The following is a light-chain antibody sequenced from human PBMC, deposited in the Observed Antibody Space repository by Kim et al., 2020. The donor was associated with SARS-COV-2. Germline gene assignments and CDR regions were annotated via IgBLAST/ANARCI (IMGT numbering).Light chain of an antibody. J-gene: IGLJ2*01. CDR3: QAWDSSTVI. CDR1: KLGDKY. Sequence: SYELTQPPSVSVSPGQTASIACSGDKLGDKYASWYQRKPGQSPMLVIFQNKRRPAGIPERFSGSKSGNTATLTISGTQAMDEAVYYCQAWDSSTVIFGGGTQLTV. V-gene: IGLV3-1*01. CDR2: QNK.